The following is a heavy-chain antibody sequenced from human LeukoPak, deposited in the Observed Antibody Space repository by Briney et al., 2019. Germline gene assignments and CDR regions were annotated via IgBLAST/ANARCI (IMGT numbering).Heavy chain of an antibody. J-gene: IGHJ4*02. CDR3: AREITVAGPGYFDY. V-gene: IGHV3-30-3*01. D-gene: IGHD6-19*01. CDR2: ISYDGSNK. CDR1: GCTFSSYA. Sequence: GGSLRLSCAVSGCTFSSYAMHWVRQAPGKGLEWVAVISYDGSNKYYADSVKGRFTISRDNSNNTLYLQMNSLRAEDTAVYYCAREITVAGPGYFDYWGQGTLVTVSS.